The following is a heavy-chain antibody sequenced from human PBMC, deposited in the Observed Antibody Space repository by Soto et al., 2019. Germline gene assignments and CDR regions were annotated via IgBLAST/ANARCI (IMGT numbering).Heavy chain of an antibody. CDR2: IKDKNSGGTI. D-gene: IGHD3-3*01. CDR1: GFTFSSTW. J-gene: IGHJ4*02. CDR3: TTLLRPNEY. V-gene: IGHV3-15*07. Sequence: EVQLVESGGGLVKPGGSLRLSCAASGFTFSSTWMNWVRQAPGKGLEWVGHIKDKNSGGTIDYAAPVKGRFTVSRDDSKNTLYLQMNSLKTEDTAVYYCTTLLRPNEYWGQGTLVTVSS.